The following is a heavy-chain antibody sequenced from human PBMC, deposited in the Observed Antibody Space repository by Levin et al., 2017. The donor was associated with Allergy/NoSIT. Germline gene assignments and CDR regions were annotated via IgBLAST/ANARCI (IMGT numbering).Heavy chain of an antibody. Sequence: PGESLKISCKASGYTFKNYGISWVRQAPGQGLEWMVWISTHNGNTNYAQSFQGRVTTTTDTSTSTADMELRSLISDDTAVYYCARFVVTPVSYFYMDVWGKGTTVTVSS. CDR1: GYTFKNYG. CDR2: ISTHNGNT. D-gene: IGHD2-2*01. V-gene: IGHV1-18*01. J-gene: IGHJ6*03. CDR3: ARFVVTPVSYFYMDV.